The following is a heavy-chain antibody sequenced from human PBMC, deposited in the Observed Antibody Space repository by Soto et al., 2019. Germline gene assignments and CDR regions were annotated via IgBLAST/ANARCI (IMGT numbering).Heavy chain of an antibody. V-gene: IGHV3-30*18. Sequence: PGGSLRRSCAASRFTFSYYGMHWVRQAPGKGLEWVAGISHGATRKSYSDSVKGRFIISRDNSKKMLYLQLNSLRRGDTAVYYCAKDWVGGSNRYQLDYWGRGTLVTVSS. J-gene: IGHJ4*02. CDR2: ISHGATRK. CDR1: RFTFSYYG. D-gene: IGHD4-4*01. CDR3: AKDWVGGSNRYQLDY.